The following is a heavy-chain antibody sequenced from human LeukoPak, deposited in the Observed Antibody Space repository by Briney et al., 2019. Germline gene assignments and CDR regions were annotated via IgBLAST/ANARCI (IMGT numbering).Heavy chain of an antibody. CDR2: MKPNSGNT. D-gene: IGHD1-14*01. CDR1: GYIFTSYD. CDR3: ARQTGTNALDI. V-gene: IGHV1-8*01. J-gene: IGHJ3*02. Sequence: ASVKASCKASGYIFTSYDINWVRQATGQGPEWMGWMKPNSGNTDYAQKFQGRVTMTRDTSISTAYMELSSLRSEDTAVYYCARQTGTNALDIWGQGTMVTVSS.